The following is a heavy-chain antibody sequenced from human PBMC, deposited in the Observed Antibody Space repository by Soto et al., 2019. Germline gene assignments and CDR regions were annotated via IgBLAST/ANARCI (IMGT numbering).Heavy chain of an antibody. Sequence: QVQLQESGPGLVKPSQTLSLTCTVSGGSISSGGYYWSWIRQHPGKGLEWIGYIYYSGSTYYNPSLKSRVTITVDASQNQFSLKLRSVTAADTAVYYCARDRYYYASSGYYYYYGMDVWGQGIAVTVSS. D-gene: IGHD3-22*01. CDR3: ARDRYYYASSGYYYYYGMDV. V-gene: IGHV4-31*03. CDR2: IYYSGST. CDR1: GGSISSGGYY. J-gene: IGHJ6*02.